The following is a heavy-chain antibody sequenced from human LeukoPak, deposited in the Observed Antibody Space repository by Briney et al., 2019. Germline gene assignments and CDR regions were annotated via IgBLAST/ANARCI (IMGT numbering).Heavy chain of an antibody. CDR2: IYYSVST. V-gene: IGHV4-39*01. Sequence: KASETLSLTCTVSGGSISSSSYYWGWIRQPPGKGLEWIGSIYYSVSTYYNPSLKSRVTISVDTSKNQFSLKLSSVTAADTAVYYCATPTDGGNSGAFDIWGQGTMVTVSS. D-gene: IGHD4-23*01. J-gene: IGHJ3*02. CDR3: ATPTDGGNSGAFDI. CDR1: GGSISSSSYY.